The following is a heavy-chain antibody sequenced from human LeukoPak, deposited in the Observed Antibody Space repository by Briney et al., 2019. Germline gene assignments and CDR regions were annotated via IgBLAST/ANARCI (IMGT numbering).Heavy chain of an antibody. V-gene: IGHV3-30*04. J-gene: IGHJ4*02. CDR3: AKAGNRGYDY. CDR2: ISYDGSNK. CDR1: GFTFSSYA. D-gene: IGHD1-1*01. Sequence: GGSLRLSCAASGFTFSSYAMHWVRQAPGKGLEWVAVISYDGSNKYYADSVKGRFTISRDNSKNTLYLQMNSLRAEDTAVYYCAKAGNRGYDYWGQGTLVTVSS.